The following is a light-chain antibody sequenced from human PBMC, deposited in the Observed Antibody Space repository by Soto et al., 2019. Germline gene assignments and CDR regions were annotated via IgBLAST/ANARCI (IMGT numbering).Light chain of an antibody. Sequence: QSALTQPPSASGSPGQSVTISCTGTSSDVDNYNYVSWYQQHPGKAPKLMIYEVSKRPSGVPDRFSGSKSGNTASLTVSGLQAEDEADYYCSSYAGSNNRVFGGGTKLTVL. CDR2: EVS. V-gene: IGLV2-8*01. J-gene: IGLJ3*02. CDR3: SSYAGSNNRV. CDR1: SSDVDNYNY.